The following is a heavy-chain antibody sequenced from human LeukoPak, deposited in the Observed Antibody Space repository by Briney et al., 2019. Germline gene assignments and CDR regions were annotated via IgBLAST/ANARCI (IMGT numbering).Heavy chain of an antibody. D-gene: IGHD5-18*01. Sequence: SETLSLTCTVSGGSITSGGFYWGWVRQPPGEGLEWIGSVYYTGGTYYNPSLTSQVTISRDTSKNQLSLKLNSVTAADTAVYYCARARGYSYAFDPWGQGTLVTVSS. CDR1: GGSITSGGFY. CDR3: ARARGYSYAFDP. CDR2: VYYTGGT. J-gene: IGHJ5*02. V-gene: IGHV4-39*07.